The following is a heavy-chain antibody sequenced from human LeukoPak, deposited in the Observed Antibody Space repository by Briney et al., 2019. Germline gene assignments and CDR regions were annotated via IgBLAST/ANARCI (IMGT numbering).Heavy chain of an antibody. V-gene: IGHV1-2*02. D-gene: IGHD1-26*01. J-gene: IGHJ4*02. CDR1: GYTFTGYY. Sequence: SVKVSYKASGYTFTGYYMHWVRQAPGQGLEWMGWVNPNSGGTNYAQKFQGRVTMTRDTSTSTVYMEMSRLRSEDTAVYYCARVRPYSGNYFDYWGQGSLVTVSS. CDR2: VNPNSGGT. CDR3: ARVRPYSGNYFDY.